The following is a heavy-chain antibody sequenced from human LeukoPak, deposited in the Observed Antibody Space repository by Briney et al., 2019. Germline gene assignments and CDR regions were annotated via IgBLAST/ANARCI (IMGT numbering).Heavy chain of an antibody. J-gene: IGHJ5*02. V-gene: IGHV4-4*07. CDR1: GGSISTYY. D-gene: IGHD6-13*01. CDR3: ARGVRISAAHWLDP. CDR2: VYPNGRT. Sequence: SETLSLTCTVSGGSISTYYWHWIRQPAGQGLEWIGRVYPNGRTSYNPSLENRVSMSVDTSKKQFSLKLRSVTAADTAVYYCARGVRISAAHWLDPWGQGTLVTVSS.